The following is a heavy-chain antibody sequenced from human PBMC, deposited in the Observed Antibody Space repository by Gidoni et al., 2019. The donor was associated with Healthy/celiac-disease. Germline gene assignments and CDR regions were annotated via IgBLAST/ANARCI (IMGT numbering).Heavy chain of an antibody. V-gene: IGHV3-15*01. CDR2: IKSKTDGGTT. CDR3: TTGSLIQYYYDSSGYIDY. D-gene: IGHD3-22*01. J-gene: IGHJ4*02. CDR1: GFTFSNAW. Sequence: EVQLVESGGGLVKPGGSLRLSCAASGFTFSNAWMSWVRQAPGKGLEWVGRIKSKTDGGTTDYAAPVKGRFTISRDDSKNTLYLQMNSLKTEDTAVYYCTTGSLIQYYYDSSGYIDYWGQGTLVTVSS.